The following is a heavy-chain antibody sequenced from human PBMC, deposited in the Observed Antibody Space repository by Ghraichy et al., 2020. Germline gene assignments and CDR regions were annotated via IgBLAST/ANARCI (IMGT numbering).Heavy chain of an antibody. D-gene: IGHD5-12*01. CDR1: GFTFDDYA. Sequence: LNISCAASGFTFDDYAMHWVRQAPGKGLEWVSGISWNSGSIGYADSVKGRFTISRDNAKNSLYLQMNSLRAEDTALYYCAKDLSSNSGYDPPYYGMDVWGQGTTVTVSS. J-gene: IGHJ6*02. CDR3: AKDLSSNSGYDPPYYGMDV. V-gene: IGHV3-9*01. CDR2: ISWNSGSI.